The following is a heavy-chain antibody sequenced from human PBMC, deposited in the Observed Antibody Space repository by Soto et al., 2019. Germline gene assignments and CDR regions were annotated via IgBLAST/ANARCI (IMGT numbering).Heavy chain of an antibody. J-gene: IGHJ4*01. V-gene: IGHV4-39*01. D-gene: IGHD3-10*01. Sequence: LSLTCTVSGGSISSSSYYWGWIRQPPGKGLEWIGSIYYSGSTYYNPSLKSRVTISVDTSKNQFSLKLSSVTAADTAVYYCARLLRSGSYYYAFHLVVYWGHATLVTVPS. CDR3: ARLLRSGSYYYAFHLVVY. CDR1: GGSISSSSYY. CDR2: IYYSGST.